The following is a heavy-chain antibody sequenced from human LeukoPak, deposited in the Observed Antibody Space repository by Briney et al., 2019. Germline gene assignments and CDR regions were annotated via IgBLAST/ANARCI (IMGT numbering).Heavy chain of an antibody. J-gene: IGHJ4*02. D-gene: IGHD3-9*01. CDR3: ARSSNYDILTGYDFDH. V-gene: IGHV3-74*01. CDR1: GFIFSSYW. Sequence: PGGSLRLSCAASGFIFSSYWMHWVRQAPGEGLVWVSRIDNDGSNTIYADSVKGRFTISRDNAKNSLYLQMSSLRAEDTAVYYCARSSNYDILTGYDFDHWGQGTLVTVSS. CDR2: IDNDGSNT.